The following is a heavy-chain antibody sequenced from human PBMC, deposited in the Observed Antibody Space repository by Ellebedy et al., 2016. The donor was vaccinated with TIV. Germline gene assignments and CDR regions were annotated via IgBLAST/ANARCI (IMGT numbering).Heavy chain of an antibody. J-gene: IGHJ4*02. D-gene: IGHD3-9*01. CDR1: GFTFSNYG. Sequence: PGGSLRLSCAASGFTFSNYGMSWVRQAPGKGLEWVSIIDDIGVSTKYADSVKGRFTISRDNSRNTVYLQMNSLTAEDTAVYYCASRYGDSSTYFDYWGQGTLVTVSS. V-gene: IGHV3-23*01. CDR3: ASRYGDSSTYFDY. CDR2: IDDIGVST.